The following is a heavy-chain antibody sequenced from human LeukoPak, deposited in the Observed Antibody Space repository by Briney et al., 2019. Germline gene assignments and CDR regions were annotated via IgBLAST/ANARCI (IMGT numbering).Heavy chain of an antibody. CDR1: GGTFSSYA. CDR3: ARDDYYGSGSYYGFPYGMDV. CDR2: IIPIFGTA. V-gene: IGHV1-69*13. Sequence: GASVKVSCKASGGTFSSYAISWVRPAPGQGLEWMGGIIPIFGTANYAQKFQGRVTITADESTSTAYMELSSLRSEDTAVYYCARDDYYGSGSYYGFPYGMDVWGQGTTVSVSS. D-gene: IGHD3-10*01. J-gene: IGHJ6*02.